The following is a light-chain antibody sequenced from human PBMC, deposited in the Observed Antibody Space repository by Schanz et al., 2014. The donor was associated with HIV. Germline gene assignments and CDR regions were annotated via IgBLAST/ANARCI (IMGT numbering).Light chain of an antibody. CDR3: AAWDVLLNGPV. J-gene: IGLJ7*01. CDR1: SSNIGAGYD. CDR2: GNN. Sequence: SVLTQPPSLSGAPGQRVSLSCNGSSSNIGAGYDVHWYQQFPGTAPKLLIYGNNHRPSGVPDRFSGSKSGTSASLAITGLQAVDEADYYCAAWDVLLNGPVFGGGTQLTVL. V-gene: IGLV1-40*01.